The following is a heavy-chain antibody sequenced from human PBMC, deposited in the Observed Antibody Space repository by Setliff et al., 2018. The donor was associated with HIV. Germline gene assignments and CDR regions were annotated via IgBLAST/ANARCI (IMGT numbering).Heavy chain of an antibody. V-gene: IGHV4-34*01. CDR1: GGSFSGYC. CDR2: IQHSGRI. J-gene: IGHJ6*03. CDR3: ARVSCSSWYSIPRYYYYSMDV. Sequence: PSETLSLTCAVYGGSFSGYCWSWIRQPPVKGLEWIGKIQHSGRINYNPSLRSRVTTSVDTSKNQFSLRLRSVTAADTAVYYCARVSCSSWYSIPRYYYYSMDVWGNGTTVTVSS. D-gene: IGHD6-13*01.